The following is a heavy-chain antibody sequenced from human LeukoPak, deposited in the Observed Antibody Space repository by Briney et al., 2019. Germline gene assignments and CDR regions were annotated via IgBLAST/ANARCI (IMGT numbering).Heavy chain of an antibody. Sequence: XXPGQGXXXXGXIIPIFGTANYAQKFQGGVTITADESTSTAYMELSSLRSEDTAVYYCAIPDPNYDFWSGPFDYWGQGTLVTVSS. CDR2: IIPIFGTA. D-gene: IGHD3-3*01. J-gene: IGHJ4*02. CDR3: AIPDPNYDFWSGPFDY. V-gene: IGHV1-69*01.